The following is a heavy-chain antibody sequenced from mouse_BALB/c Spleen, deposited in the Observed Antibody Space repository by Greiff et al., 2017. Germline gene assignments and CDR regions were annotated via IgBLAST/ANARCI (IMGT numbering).Heavy chain of an antibody. CDR2: INPSNGRT. V-gene: IGHV1S81*02. D-gene: IGHD1-1*01. CDR3: ARKDTVVGDY. J-gene: IGHJ2*01. Sequence: QVQLQQPGAELVKPGASVKLSCKASGYTFTSYWMHWVKQRPGQGLEWIGEINPSNGRTNYNEKFKSKATLTVDKSSSTAYMQLSSLTSEDSAVYYCARKDTVVGDYWGQGTTLTVSS. CDR1: GYTFTSYW.